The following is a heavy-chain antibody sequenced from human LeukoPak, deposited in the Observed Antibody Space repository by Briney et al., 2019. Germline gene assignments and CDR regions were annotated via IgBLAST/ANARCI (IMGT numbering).Heavy chain of an antibody. J-gene: IGHJ6*03. CDR1: GFTFSSYW. CDR3: ARDLLVHYYYYYMDV. CDR2: INSDGSST. Sequence: GGSLRLSCAASGFTFSSYWMHWVRQAPGKGLVWVSRINSDGSSTRYADSVKGRFTISRDNAKNKLYLQMNSLRAEDTAVYYCARDLLVHYYYYYMDVWGKGTTVTVSS. V-gene: IGHV3-74*01.